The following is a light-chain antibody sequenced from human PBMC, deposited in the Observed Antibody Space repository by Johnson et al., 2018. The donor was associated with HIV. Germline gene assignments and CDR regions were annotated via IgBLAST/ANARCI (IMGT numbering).Light chain of an antibody. CDR2: DNN. V-gene: IGLV1-51*01. CDR1: RSNIGNNY. CDR3: GTWDSSLSAAGV. Sequence: QSVLTQPPSVSAAPGQKVTISCSGSRSNIGNNYVSWYQQLPGTAPKLLIYDNNKRPSGIPDRFSGSKSGTSATLGITGLQTGDEADYYCGTWDSSLSAAGVFGTGTKVTVL. J-gene: IGLJ1*01.